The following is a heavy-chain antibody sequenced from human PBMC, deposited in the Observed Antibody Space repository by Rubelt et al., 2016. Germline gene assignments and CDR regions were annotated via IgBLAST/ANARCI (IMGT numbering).Heavy chain of an antibody. CDR2: ISSSSSTT. D-gene: IGHD1-26*01. V-gene: IGHV3-48*01. CDR3: AKDGVGEWELLQTAYYGMDV. J-gene: IGHJ6*02. Sequence: LVQHGGSLRLSCAASELTFRSAWMTWVRQAPGKGLEWVSYISSSSSTTYYADSVKGRFAVSRDNSKNTLYLQMNSMRAEETAAYYCAKDGVGEWELLQTAYYGMDVWGQGTTVTVSS. CDR1: ELTFRSAW.